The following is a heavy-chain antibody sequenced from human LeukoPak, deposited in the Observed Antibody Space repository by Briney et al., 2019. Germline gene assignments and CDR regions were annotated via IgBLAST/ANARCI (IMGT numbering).Heavy chain of an antibody. CDR3: ARDPKNNYFDY. J-gene: IGHJ4*02. CDR2: INSDGSTT. Sequence: PGGSLRLSCAASGFTFSTYWMHWVRQAPGKGLVWVSRINSDGSTTNYADSVKGRFTISRDNAKNTLYLQMNSLRAEDTAVYYCARDPKNNYFDYGGQGTLVTVSS. CDR1: GFTFSTYW. V-gene: IGHV3-74*01.